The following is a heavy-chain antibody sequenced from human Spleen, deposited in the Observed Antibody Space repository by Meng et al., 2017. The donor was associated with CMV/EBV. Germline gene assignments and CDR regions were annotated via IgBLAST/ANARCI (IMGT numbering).Heavy chain of an antibody. CDR1: SYA. D-gene: IGHD4-17*01. J-gene: IGHJ3*01. CDR2: IIPILGIP. CDR3: ARDTTSSTDDYGDYLGAFDV. Sequence: SYAITWVRQAPGQGLEWVGRIIPILGIPDYAQKFQGRFTISADKSTSTAYMELSSLRSDDTAVYFCARDTTSSTDDYGDYLGAFDVWGQGTMVTVSS. V-gene: IGHV1-69*04.